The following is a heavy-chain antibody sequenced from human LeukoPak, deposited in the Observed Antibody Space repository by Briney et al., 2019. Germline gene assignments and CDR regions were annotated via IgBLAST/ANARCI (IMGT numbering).Heavy chain of an antibody. J-gene: IGHJ4*02. V-gene: IGHV3-73*01. CDR2: IRSKANSYAT. Sequence: GGSLRLSCAASGFTFSGSAMHWVRQASGKGLEWVGRIRSKANSYATAYAASVKGRFTISRDDSKNTAYLQMNSLKTEDTAVYYCTTKTLLLGELSFQIDYWGQGTLVTVSS. CDR3: TTKTLLLGELSFQIDY. CDR1: GFTFSGSA. D-gene: IGHD3-16*02.